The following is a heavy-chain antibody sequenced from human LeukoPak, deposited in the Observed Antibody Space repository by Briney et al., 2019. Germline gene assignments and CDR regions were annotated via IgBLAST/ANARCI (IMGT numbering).Heavy chain of an antibody. D-gene: IGHD4-17*01. CDR2: ICTSGTT. Sequence: SSETLSLTCTVSGGSISSYYWSWIRQPAGKGLEWIGRICTSGTTHYNPSLKSRVTMSVDTSKNQFSLKLSSVTAADTAVYYCARLSTVTTSFDYWGQGTLVTVSS. CDR1: GGSISSYY. J-gene: IGHJ4*02. V-gene: IGHV4-4*07. CDR3: ARLSTVTTSFDY.